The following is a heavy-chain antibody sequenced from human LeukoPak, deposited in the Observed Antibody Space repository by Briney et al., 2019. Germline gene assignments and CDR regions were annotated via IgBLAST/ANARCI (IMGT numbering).Heavy chain of an antibody. J-gene: IGHJ3*02. CDR3: ARTSVGYSSSWYGQWEAFDI. Sequence: SQTLSLTCTVSGGSISSGSYYWSWIRQPAGKGLEWIGRIYTSGGTNYNPSLKCRVTISVDTSKNQFSLKLSSVTAADTAVYYCARTSVGYSSSWYGQWEAFDIWGQGTMVTVSS. D-gene: IGHD6-13*01. CDR1: GGSISSGSYY. CDR2: IYTSGGT. V-gene: IGHV4-61*02.